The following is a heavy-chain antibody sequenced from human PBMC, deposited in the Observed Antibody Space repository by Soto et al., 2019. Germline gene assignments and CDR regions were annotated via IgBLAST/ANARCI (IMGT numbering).Heavy chain of an antibody. Sequence: GGSLRLSCAASGFTFSSYGMHWVRQAPGKGLEWVAVISYDGTNRNYAESVKGRFTVSRDNLKNSLFLQINSLTPEDTAVYYCARDVSPHMNPSWFDPWGQGTLVTVSS. CDR1: GFTFSSYG. V-gene: IGHV3-30*03. CDR3: ARDVSPHMNPSWFDP. CDR2: ISYDGTNR. J-gene: IGHJ5*02.